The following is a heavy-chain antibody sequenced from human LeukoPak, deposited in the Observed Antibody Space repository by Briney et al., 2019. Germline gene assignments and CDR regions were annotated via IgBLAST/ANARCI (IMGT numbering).Heavy chain of an antibody. Sequence: GGSLRLSCAVSGFTVSCNYMSWVRQAPGKGLEWVSVLYSGGNTYYADSVKGRFTISRDNAKNSLYLQMNSLRAEDTAVYYCARPIVIWGQGTLVTVSS. J-gene: IGHJ4*02. CDR3: ARPIVI. V-gene: IGHV3-53*01. D-gene: IGHD2-21*01. CDR2: LYSGGNT. CDR1: GFTVSCNY.